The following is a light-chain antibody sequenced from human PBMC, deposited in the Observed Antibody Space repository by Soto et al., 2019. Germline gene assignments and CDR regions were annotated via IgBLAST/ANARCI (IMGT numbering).Light chain of an antibody. CDR2: KAS. Sequence: DIQMHPSPSTLSASVGARSTITGRASQSISSWLAWYQQKPGKAPKLLIYKASSLESGVPSRFSGSGSGTEFTLTISSLQPDDFATYYCKQYNSYWTVGKGTKVAIK. CDR1: QSISSW. V-gene: IGKV1-5*03. J-gene: IGKJ1*01. CDR3: KQYNSYWT.